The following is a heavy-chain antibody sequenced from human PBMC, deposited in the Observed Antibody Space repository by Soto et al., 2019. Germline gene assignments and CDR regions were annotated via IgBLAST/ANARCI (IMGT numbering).Heavy chain of an antibody. Sequence: GGSLRLSCAASGFTFSNYWMSWVRQAPGKGLEWVANMNQDGSEKYYVDSVKGRFTISRDNAKNSLYLQMNSLRAEDTAVYYCARDSQWLTFWGQGTLVTVSS. CDR3: ARDSQWLTF. J-gene: IGHJ4*02. V-gene: IGHV3-7*01. CDR2: MNQDGSEK. CDR1: GFTFSNYW. D-gene: IGHD6-19*01.